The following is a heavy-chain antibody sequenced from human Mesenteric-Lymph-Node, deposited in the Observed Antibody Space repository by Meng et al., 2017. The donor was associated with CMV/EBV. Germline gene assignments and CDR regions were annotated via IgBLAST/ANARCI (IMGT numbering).Heavy chain of an antibody. CDR1: GYTFTSYE. Sequence: ASVKVSCKASGYTFTSYEINWVRQATGQGLEWMGWMNPNSGITNHAQKFQGRVTITRNTSISTVYMELSSLRSEDTAVYYCAKAGYNNYGYNYYGMDVWGQGTTVTVSS. CDR3: AKAGYNNYGYNYYGMDV. J-gene: IGHJ6*02. D-gene: IGHD4-11*01. V-gene: IGHV1-8*03. CDR2: MNPNSGIT.